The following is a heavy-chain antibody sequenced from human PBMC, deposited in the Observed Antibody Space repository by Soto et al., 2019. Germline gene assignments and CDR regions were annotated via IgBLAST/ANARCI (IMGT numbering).Heavy chain of an antibody. CDR2: IKEDGSEI. Sequence: PGESLKISCAVSGFNVMSYWMIWVRQAPGKGLEWVASIKEDGSEIYYLHSVRGRFSISRDSAGNALHLTMNYLSAEDTGAYFCARDIGFDYVNWGQGTLVTVSS. J-gene: IGHJ4*02. D-gene: IGHD3-16*01. CDR3: ARDIGFDYVN. CDR1: GFNVMSYW. V-gene: IGHV3-7*01.